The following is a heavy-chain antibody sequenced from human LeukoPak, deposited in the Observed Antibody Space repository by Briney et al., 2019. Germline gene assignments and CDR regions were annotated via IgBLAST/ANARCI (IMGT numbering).Heavy chain of an antibody. V-gene: IGHV1-3*03. Sequence: ASVKVSCKASGYTFTSYDINWVRQATGQGLEWMGWINAGNGNTKYSQEFQGRVTITRDTSASTAYMELSSLRSEDMAVYYCARGRRAAGTDYYYYYMDVWGKGTTVTVSS. CDR2: INAGNGNT. J-gene: IGHJ6*03. D-gene: IGHD6-13*01. CDR3: ARGRRAAGTDYYYYYMDV. CDR1: GYTFTSYD.